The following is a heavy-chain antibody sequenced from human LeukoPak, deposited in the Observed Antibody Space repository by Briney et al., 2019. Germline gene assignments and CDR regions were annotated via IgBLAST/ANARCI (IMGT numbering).Heavy chain of an antibody. V-gene: IGHV3-21*01. CDR2: ISSSSSYI. D-gene: IGHD3-22*01. CDR1: GFTFSSYS. J-gene: IGHJ4*02. Sequence: GGSLRLSCAASGFTFSSYSMNWVRQAPGKGLEWVSSISSSSSYIYYADSVKGRFTISRDNAKNTLYLQMNSLRAEDTAVYYCARRGNYYDSSGYLGYWGQGTLVTVSS. CDR3: ARRGNYYDSSGYLGY.